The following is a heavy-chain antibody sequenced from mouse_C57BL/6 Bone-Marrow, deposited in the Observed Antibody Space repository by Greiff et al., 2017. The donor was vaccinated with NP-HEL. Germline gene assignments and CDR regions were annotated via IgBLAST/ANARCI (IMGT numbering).Heavy chain of an antibody. D-gene: IGHD1-1*01. CDR3: ARSYDGSSFYYYAMDD. J-gene: IGHJ4*01. CDR1: GYTFTSYW. CDR2: IYPGSGST. Sequence: QVQLQQSGAELVKPGASVKMSCKASGYTFTSYWITWVKQRPGQGLEWIGDIYPGSGSTNYNEQFKSKATMTVDTTSSTAYKQLSSLTSEDSAVYYYARSYDGSSFYYYAMDDWGKGTSVTVSS. V-gene: IGHV1-55*01.